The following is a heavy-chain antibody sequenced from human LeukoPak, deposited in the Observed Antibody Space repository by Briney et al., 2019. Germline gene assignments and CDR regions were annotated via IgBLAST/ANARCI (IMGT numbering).Heavy chain of an antibody. CDR1: GFTFNTYS. Sequence: GGSLRLSCAASGFTFNTYSISWVRQAPGKGLEWVSSISSSSSYIYYADSVKGRFTISRDNAKKSLYLQMNSLRAEDTAVYYCARDQGRWLPHDVFDIWGQGTMVTVSS. J-gene: IGHJ3*02. CDR3: ARDQGRWLPHDVFDI. CDR2: ISSSSSYI. D-gene: IGHD5-12*01. V-gene: IGHV3-21*01.